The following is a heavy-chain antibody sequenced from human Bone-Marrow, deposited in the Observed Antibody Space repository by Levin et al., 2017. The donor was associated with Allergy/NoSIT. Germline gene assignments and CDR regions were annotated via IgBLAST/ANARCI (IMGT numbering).Heavy chain of an antibody. CDR3: ARAVPYCSSTTCFFDY. J-gene: IGHJ4*02. Sequence: GESLKISCEASGYALSFYAINWVRQAPGQGLEWMGWINTNTGTPMYAQGFTGRFVFSLDTSVSTTYLQINSLKAEDSAVYYCARAVPYCSSTTCFFDYWGQGSLVTVSS. V-gene: IGHV7-4-1*02. D-gene: IGHD2-2*01. CDR2: INTNTGTP. CDR1: GYALSFYA.